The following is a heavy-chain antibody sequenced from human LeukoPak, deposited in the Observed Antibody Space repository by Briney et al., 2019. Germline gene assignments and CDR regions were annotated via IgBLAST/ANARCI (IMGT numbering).Heavy chain of an antibody. Sequence: SETLSLTCTVSGVSINSGGYFWTWIRQPPGKGLEWIGYIYYSGSTYYNPSLKSRVTISVDTSQNQFSLKLSSGTAADTAVYYCARLALSYYSGNWYNWFDPWGQGTLVTVSS. CDR3: ARLALSYYSGNWYNWFDP. CDR2: IYYSGST. CDR1: GVSINSGGYF. J-gene: IGHJ5*02. V-gene: IGHV4-31*03. D-gene: IGHD6-13*01.